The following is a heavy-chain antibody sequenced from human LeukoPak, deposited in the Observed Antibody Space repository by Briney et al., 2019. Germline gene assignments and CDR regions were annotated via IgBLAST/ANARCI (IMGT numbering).Heavy chain of an antibody. V-gene: IGHV3-7*01. CDR1: GFTFSSYW. CDR2: IKQDGSEK. Sequence: GGSLRLSCAASGFTFSSYWMSWVRQAPGKGLEWVANIKQDGSEKYYVDSVKGRFTISRDNAKNSLYLQMDSLRAEDTAVYYCAGDREIVVVITEYYFDYWGQGTLVTVSS. J-gene: IGHJ4*02. CDR3: AGDREIVVVITEYYFDY. D-gene: IGHD3-22*01.